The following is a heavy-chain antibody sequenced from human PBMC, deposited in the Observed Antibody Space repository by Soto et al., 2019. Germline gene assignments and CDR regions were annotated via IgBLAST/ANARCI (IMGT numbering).Heavy chain of an antibody. CDR3: ARFLWSDTNLYYFDY. D-gene: IGHD3-3*01. Sequence: QITLKESGPTLVKPTQTLTLTCTFSGFSLTGSGVGVGWIRQPPGKALEWLALIYWDDDKRYSPSLKSRLTIPKDTSKNQVALTITNMVPVDTATYYCARFLWSDTNLYYFDYWGQGTLVTVSS. J-gene: IGHJ4*02. V-gene: IGHV2-5*02. CDR1: GFSLTGSGVG. CDR2: IYWDDDK.